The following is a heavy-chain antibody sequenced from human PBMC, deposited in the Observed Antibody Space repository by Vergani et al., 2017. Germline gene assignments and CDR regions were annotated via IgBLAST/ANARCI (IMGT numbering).Heavy chain of an antibody. D-gene: IGHD1-26*01. J-gene: IGHJ4*02. Sequence: EVQLLEPGGSLKQPGGSVRPSCAASGFTFSTYPMHWVRQAPGKGLEWVSALTGGGGSTYYADSFKGRFIISRDNSRATLYLQMNSLRPEDTATYYCVKDAGSYENFFDSWGQGTLVTVSS. CDR3: VKDAGSYENFFDS. V-gene: IGHV3-23*01. CDR1: GFTFSTYP. CDR2: LTGGGGST.